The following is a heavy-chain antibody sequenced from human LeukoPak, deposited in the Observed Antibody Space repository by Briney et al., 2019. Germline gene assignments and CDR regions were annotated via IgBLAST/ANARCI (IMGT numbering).Heavy chain of an antibody. V-gene: IGHV1-69*05. J-gene: IGHJ4*02. CDR2: IVPIFGTA. Sequence: SVKVSCKASGGTFSSYAISWVRQAPGQGLEWMGRIVPIFGTANYAQKFQGRVTITTDESTSTAYMELSSLRSEDTAVYYCARLAAAAPGFDYWGQGTLVTVSS. CDR1: GGTFSSYA. CDR3: ARLAAAAPGFDY. D-gene: IGHD6-13*01.